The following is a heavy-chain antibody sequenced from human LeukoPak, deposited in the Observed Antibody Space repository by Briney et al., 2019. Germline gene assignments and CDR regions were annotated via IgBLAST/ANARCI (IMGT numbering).Heavy chain of an antibody. CDR1: GYTFTSYG. J-gene: IGHJ4*02. CDR3: ARPLYYDSTGYHQYYFDH. D-gene: IGHD3-22*01. CDR2: ISAYNCNT. Sequence: ASVKVSCKASGYTFTSYGISWVRQAPGQGLEWIGWISAYNCNTNYAQNLQGRVTMTTETSTSTAYMDLRSLRSDDTAVYYCARPLYYDSTGYHQYYFDHWGQGTLVTVSS. V-gene: IGHV1-18*01.